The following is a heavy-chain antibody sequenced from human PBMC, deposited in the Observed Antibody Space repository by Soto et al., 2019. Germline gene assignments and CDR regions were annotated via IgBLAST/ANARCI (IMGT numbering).Heavy chain of an antibody. CDR1: GFTVSSNY. Sequence: GGSLRLSCAASGFTVSSNYMSWVRQAPGKGLEWVSVIYSGGSTYYADSVKGRFTISSDNSKNTLYLQMNSLRAEDTAVYYCAREGYGLGEAFDIWGQGTMVTVSS. J-gene: IGHJ3*02. CDR2: IYSGGST. V-gene: IGHV3-66*01. CDR3: AREGYGLGEAFDI. D-gene: IGHD5-12*01.